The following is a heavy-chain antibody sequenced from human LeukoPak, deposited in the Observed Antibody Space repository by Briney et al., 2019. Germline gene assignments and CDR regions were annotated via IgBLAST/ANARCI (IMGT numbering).Heavy chain of an antibody. V-gene: IGHV3-23*01. CDR1: GFTFSSYA. CDR3: AKDLRRGYSYGYESY. D-gene: IGHD5-18*01. CDR2: ISGSGGST. Sequence: GGSLRLSCAASGFTFSSYAMSWVRQAPGKGLEWVSAISGSGGSTYYADSVKGRFTISRDNSKNTLYLQMNSLRAEDTAVYYCAKDLRRGYSYGYESYWGQGTLVTVSS. J-gene: IGHJ4*02.